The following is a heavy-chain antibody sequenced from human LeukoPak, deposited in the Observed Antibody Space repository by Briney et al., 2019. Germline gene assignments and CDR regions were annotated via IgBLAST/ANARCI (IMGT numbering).Heavy chain of an antibody. J-gene: IGHJ6*02. Sequence: GGSLRLSCAASGFTVSSNYMSWVRQAPGKGLEWVSVIYSGGSTYYADSAKSRFTISRDNSKNTLYLQMNSLRAEDTAVYYCARDTKIAAAGKVVYYYGMDVWGQGTTVTVSS. D-gene: IGHD6-13*01. CDR2: IYSGGST. V-gene: IGHV3-66*01. CDR3: ARDTKIAAAGKVVYYYGMDV. CDR1: GFTVSSNY.